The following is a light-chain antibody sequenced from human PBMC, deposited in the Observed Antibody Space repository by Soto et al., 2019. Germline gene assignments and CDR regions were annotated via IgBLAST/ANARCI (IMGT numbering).Light chain of an antibody. V-gene: IGKV1-39*01. CDR1: QRINIY. CDR3: QQTYTTHEIT. CDR2: SAS. J-gene: IGKJ5*01. Sequence: DIQMTQSPSSLSTSVGGRVTIMCRASQRINIYLNWYRQKPGKAPELLIYSASNLQSGVPSRFCGSGSSTDFFLTIISLKTEDFSTYYCQQTYTTHEITFGQGTRLEIK.